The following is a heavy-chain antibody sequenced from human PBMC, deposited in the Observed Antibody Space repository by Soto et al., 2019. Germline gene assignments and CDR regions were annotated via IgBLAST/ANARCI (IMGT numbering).Heavy chain of an antibody. CDR2: ISPYNGNT. J-gene: IGHJ4*02. CDR3: ARDMGFGLSDY. Sequence: ASVKVSCKASGYTFTNYGISWVRQAPGQGLEWMGWISPYNGNTNYAQKFQGRVTITRDTSASTAYMELSSLRSEDTAVYYCARDMGFGLSDYWGQGTLVTVSS. V-gene: IGHV1-18*01. D-gene: IGHD3-10*01. CDR1: GYTFTNYG.